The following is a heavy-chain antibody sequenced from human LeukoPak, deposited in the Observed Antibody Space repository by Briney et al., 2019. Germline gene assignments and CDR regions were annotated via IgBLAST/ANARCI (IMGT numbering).Heavy chain of an antibody. CDR2: INHSGST. V-gene: IGHV4-34*01. CDR3: ARGRREYYYDSSGYMIDY. J-gene: IGHJ4*02. D-gene: IGHD3-22*01. Sequence: SETLSLTCAVYGGSFSGYYWSWSRQPPGKGLEWIGEINHSGSTNYNPSLKSRVTISVDTSKNQFSLKLSSVTAADTAVYYCARGRREYYYDSSGYMIDYWGQGTLVTVSS. CDR1: GGSFSGYY.